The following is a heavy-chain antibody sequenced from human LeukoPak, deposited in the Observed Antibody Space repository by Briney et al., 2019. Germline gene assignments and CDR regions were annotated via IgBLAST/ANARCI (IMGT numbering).Heavy chain of an antibody. CDR3: AKDYYDFWSGGYYYYYGMDV. Sequence: GGSLRLSCAASGFTFSSYVMHWVRQAPGKGLEWVAVISYDRGNKYYADSVKGRFTISRDNSKNTLYLQMNSLRSDDTAVYYCAKDYYDFWSGGYYYYYGMDVWGQGTTVTVSS. CDR1: GFTFSSYV. V-gene: IGHV3-30*18. D-gene: IGHD3-3*01. CDR2: ISYDRGNK. J-gene: IGHJ6*02.